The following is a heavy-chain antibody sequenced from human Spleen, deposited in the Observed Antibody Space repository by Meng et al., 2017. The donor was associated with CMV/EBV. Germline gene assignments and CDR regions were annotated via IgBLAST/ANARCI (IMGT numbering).Heavy chain of an antibody. J-gene: IGHJ6*02. Sequence: SETLSLTCSVSGGSIRSDGYYWTWIRQHPGKGLEWIGHIYYSGNTYYNSSLKNRLTISVDTYKNQFSPTLSSVTAADTAVYYCARDNGYSYVGYGMDVWGQGTTVTVSS. CDR2: IYYSGNT. CDR1: GGSIRSDGYY. V-gene: IGHV4-31*03. D-gene: IGHD5-18*01. CDR3: ARDNGYSYVGYGMDV.